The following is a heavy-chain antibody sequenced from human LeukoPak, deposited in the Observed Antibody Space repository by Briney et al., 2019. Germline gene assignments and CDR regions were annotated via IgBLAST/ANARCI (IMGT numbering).Heavy chain of an antibody. J-gene: IGHJ5*01. CDR3: AGAAEVITTDWFDA. D-gene: IGHD3-22*01. V-gene: IGHV1-69*05. Sequence: ASVKVSCKASGGTFSSYAISWVRQAPGQGLEWMGGIIPIFGTANYAQKFQGRVTITTDESTSTAYMELSSLRSEDTAVYYCAGAAEVITTDWFDAGSQGTLVTLYS. CDR2: IIPIFGTA. CDR1: GGTFSSYA.